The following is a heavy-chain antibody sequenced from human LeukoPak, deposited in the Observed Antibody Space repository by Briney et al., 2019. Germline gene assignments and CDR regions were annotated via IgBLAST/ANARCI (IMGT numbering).Heavy chain of an antibody. V-gene: IGHV3-21*01. J-gene: IGHJ5*02. Sequence: PGGSLRLSCAASGFTFSTYSMNWVRQAPGKGLEWVSSISSSSSSYIYYADSVKGRFTISRDNAKNSLYLQMNSLRAEDTAVYYCAKNSGRTGWFDPWGQGTLVTVSS. D-gene: IGHD4-23*01. CDR3: AKNSGRTGWFDP. CDR2: ISSSSSSYI. CDR1: GFTFSTYS.